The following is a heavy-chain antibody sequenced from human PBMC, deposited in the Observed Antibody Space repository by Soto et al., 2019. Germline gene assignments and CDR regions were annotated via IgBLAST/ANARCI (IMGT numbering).Heavy chain of an antibody. CDR2: FSLSGTT. Sequence: LSLTCTVSGASITGSSYWSWIRQPAGKGLEWIGRFSLSGTTSYNPSLRSRVTMSAGVSKNQFSLRLTSVTAADTALYYCARGMTPPGAPAWYYFDSWGQGTLVTVSS. V-gene: IGHV4-4*07. D-gene: IGHD2-8*02. J-gene: IGHJ4*02. CDR3: ARGMTPPGAPAWYYFDS. CDR1: GASITGSSY.